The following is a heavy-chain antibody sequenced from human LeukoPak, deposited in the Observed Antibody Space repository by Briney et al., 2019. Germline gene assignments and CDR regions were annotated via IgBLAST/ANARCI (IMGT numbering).Heavy chain of an antibody. Sequence: SETLSLTCTVSGGSISSYYWSWIRQPPGKGLEWIGYIYYSGSTNYNPSLKSRVTISVDTSKNQSSLKLSSVTAADTAVYYCARSGYDFWSGYQYYFDYWGQGTLVTVSS. D-gene: IGHD3-3*01. J-gene: IGHJ4*02. CDR3: ARSGYDFWSGYQYYFDY. CDR1: GGSISSYY. CDR2: IYYSGST. V-gene: IGHV4-59*01.